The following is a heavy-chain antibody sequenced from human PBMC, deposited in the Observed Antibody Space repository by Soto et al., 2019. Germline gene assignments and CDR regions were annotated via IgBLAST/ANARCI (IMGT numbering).Heavy chain of an antibody. D-gene: IGHD6-13*01. V-gene: IGHV3-23*01. CDR3: ANRGMSSWSLHYYYGMDV. CDR1: GFTFSSYA. Sequence: GGSLRLSCAASGFTFSSYAMSWVRQAPGKGLEWVSAISGSGGSTYYADSVKGRFTISRDNSKNTLYLQMNSLRAEDTAVYYCANRGMSSWSLHYYYGMDVWGQGTTVTVSS. CDR2: ISGSGGST. J-gene: IGHJ6*02.